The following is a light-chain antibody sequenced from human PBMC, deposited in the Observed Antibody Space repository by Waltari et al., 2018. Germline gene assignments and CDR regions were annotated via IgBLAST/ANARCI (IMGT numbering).Light chain of an antibody. J-gene: IGKJ1*01. Sequence: AIRMTQSPSSLSASTGDRVTITCRASQSVSTYLAWYQQKPGKAPKLLIYAASTLQLGVPSRFSGSGSGTDFTLSISCLQSEDFATYYCQQYYDYLRTFGQGTKVEIK. V-gene: IGKV1-8*01. CDR3: QQYYDYLRT. CDR1: QSVSTY. CDR2: AAS.